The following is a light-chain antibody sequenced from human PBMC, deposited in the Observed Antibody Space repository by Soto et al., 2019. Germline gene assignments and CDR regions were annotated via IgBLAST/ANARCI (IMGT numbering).Light chain of an antibody. CDR3: QQAISFPIT. V-gene: IGKV1-12*01. Sequence: DIQMTQSPSSVSASIGDRVSITCRASQGISTYLGWYQQEPGKAPKLLIYAASSLQTGVPSRFSGSGSGTDFTLTISSLQPEDFGTYYCQQAISFPITFGQGTRLEIK. CDR1: QGISTY. J-gene: IGKJ5*01. CDR2: AAS.